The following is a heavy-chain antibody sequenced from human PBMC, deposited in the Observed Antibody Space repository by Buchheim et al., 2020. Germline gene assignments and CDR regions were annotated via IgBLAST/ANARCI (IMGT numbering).Heavy chain of an antibody. J-gene: IGHJ5*02. CDR2: INPSGGST. D-gene: IGHD6-13*01. CDR1: GYTFTSYY. V-gene: IGHV1-46*01. CDR3: ARGGGGQLVARYNWFDP. Sequence: QVQLVQSGAEVKKPGASVKVSCKASGYTFTSYYMHWVRQAPGQGLEWMGIINPSGGSTSYAQKFQGRVTMTRDTSKSTVYMELSSLRSEDTAVYYCARGGGGQLVARYNWFDPWGQGTL.